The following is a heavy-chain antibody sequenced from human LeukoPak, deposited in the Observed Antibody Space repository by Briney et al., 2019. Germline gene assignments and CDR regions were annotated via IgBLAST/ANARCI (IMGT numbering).Heavy chain of an antibody. V-gene: IGHV3-21*01. CDR2: ISSSSSYI. J-gene: IGHJ3*02. D-gene: IGHD3-22*01. Sequence: PGGSLRLSCAASGFTFSSYRMNWVRQAPGKGLEWVSSISSSSSYIYYADSVKGRFTISRDNAKNSLYLQMNSLRAEDTAVYYCARDGASAGYYGFDIWGQGTTVTVS. CDR3: ARDGASAGYYGFDI. CDR1: GFTFSSYR.